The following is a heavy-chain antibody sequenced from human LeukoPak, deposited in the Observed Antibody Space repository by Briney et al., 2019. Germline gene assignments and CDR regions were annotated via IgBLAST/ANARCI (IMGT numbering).Heavy chain of an antibody. Sequence: ASVKVSCKASGGTFSSYAISWVRLAPGQGLEWMGRIIPIFGIANYAQKFQGRVTITADKSTSTAYMELSSLRSEDTAVYYCARDSYDSSGYYPAESDYWGQGTLVTVSS. CDR3: ARDSYDSSGYYPAESDY. V-gene: IGHV1-69*04. J-gene: IGHJ4*02. CDR1: GGTFSSYA. D-gene: IGHD3-22*01. CDR2: IIPIFGIA.